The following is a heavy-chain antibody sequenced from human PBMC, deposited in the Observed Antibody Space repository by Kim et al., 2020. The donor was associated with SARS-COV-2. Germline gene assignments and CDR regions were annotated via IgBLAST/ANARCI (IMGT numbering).Heavy chain of an antibody. J-gene: IGHJ3*02. CDR2: IYYSGST. Sequence: SEILSLTCTVSGGSISSSSYYWGWIRQPPGKGLEWIGSIYYSGSTYYNPSLKSRVTISVDTSKNQFSLKLSSVTAADTAVYYCARSLGAGPSTIFGVVIIPDAFDIWGQGTMVTVSS. D-gene: IGHD3-3*01. CDR1: GGSISSSSYY. V-gene: IGHV4-39*01. CDR3: ARSLGAGPSTIFGVVIIPDAFDI.